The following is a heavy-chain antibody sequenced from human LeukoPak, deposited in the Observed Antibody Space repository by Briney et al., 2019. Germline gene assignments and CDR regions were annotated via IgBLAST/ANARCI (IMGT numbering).Heavy chain of an antibody. Sequence: SETLSLTCTVSGGSMSSYYWSWIRQPPGKGLEWIGYIYYSGSTKYNPSLKSRVTISVDTSKNQFSLKLSSVTAADTAVYYCARGGVPGGFYGSFDYWGQGALVTVSS. CDR3: ARGGVPGGFYGSFDY. V-gene: IGHV4-59*08. D-gene: IGHD3-3*01. CDR2: IYYSGST. J-gene: IGHJ4*02. CDR1: GGSMSSYY.